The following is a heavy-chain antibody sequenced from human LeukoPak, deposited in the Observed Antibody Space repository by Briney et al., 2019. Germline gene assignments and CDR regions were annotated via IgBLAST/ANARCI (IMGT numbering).Heavy chain of an antibody. CDR3: ARDGVNHYYDY. CDR2: IYSGGTI. Sequence: GGSLRLSCAASGFTVSSNHNHMSWVRQAPGKGLEWVSVIYSGGTIFYADSVKGRFTISRDNSKNTVYLEMNSLRAEDTAVYYCARDGVNHYYDYWGQGTLVTVST. D-gene: IGHD1-14*01. V-gene: IGHV3-66*01. CDR1: GFTVSSNH. J-gene: IGHJ4*02.